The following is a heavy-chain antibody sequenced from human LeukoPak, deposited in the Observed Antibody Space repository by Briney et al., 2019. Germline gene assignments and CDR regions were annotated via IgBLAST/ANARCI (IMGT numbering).Heavy chain of an antibody. J-gene: IGHJ5*02. Sequence: PSETLSLTCTVSGGSISSYYWSWIRQPPGKGLEWIGYIYHSGSTNYNPSLKSRVTISVDTSKNHFSLKLSSVTAADTAVYYCAGQYYDFWSGPRTKGWFDPWGQGTLVTVSS. CDR3: AGQYYDFWSGPRTKGWFDP. V-gene: IGHV4-59*08. CDR2: IYHSGST. CDR1: GGSISSYY. D-gene: IGHD3-3*01.